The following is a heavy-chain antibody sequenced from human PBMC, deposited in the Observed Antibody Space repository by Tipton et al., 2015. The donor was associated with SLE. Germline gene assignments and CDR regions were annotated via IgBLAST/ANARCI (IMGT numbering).Heavy chain of an antibody. J-gene: IGHJ4*02. D-gene: IGHD6-19*01. V-gene: IGHV4-39*07. CDR1: GGSISSSSYY. CDR3: ARLAAVGDDY. CDR2: IYHSGST. Sequence: TLSLTCTVSGGSISSSSYYWGWIRQPPGKGLEWIGSIYHSGSTYYNPSLKSRVTISVDTSKNQFSLKLSSVTAADTAVYYCARLAAVGDDYWGQGTLVTVSS.